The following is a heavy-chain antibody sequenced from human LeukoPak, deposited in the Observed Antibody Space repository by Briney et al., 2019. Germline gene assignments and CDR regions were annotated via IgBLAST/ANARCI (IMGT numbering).Heavy chain of an antibody. J-gene: IGHJ2*01. V-gene: IGHV4-39*07. CDR1: GDSISSSSYY. Sequence: SETLTLTCNVSGDSISSSSYYWSWIRVPPGKGLEWIGSIYYAGSTYYYPSFKSRVTLSVDTSSNRFSLSIKSVTAADTAMYYCARGRRIVVFPGRGFFDLWGRGTLVTVSS. CDR3: ARGRRIVVFPGRGFFDL. D-gene: IGHD2-8*02. CDR2: IYYAGST.